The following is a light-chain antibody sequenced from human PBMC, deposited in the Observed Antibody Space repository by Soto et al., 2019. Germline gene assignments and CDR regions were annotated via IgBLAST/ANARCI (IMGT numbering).Light chain of an antibody. CDR3: DSFTSTGTPFV. Sequence: QSVLTQPASVSGSPGQSITISCTGTSSDVGYYNFVSWYQQHPGKAPKLMIYDVSNRPSGVSNRFSGSKSGNTASLTISGLQAEDEADYYCDSFTSTGTPFVFGTGTKLTVL. J-gene: IGLJ1*01. CDR1: SSDVGYYNF. CDR2: DVS. V-gene: IGLV2-14*03.